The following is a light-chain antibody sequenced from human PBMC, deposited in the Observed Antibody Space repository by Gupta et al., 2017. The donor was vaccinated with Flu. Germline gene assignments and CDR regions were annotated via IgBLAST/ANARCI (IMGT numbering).Light chain of an antibody. Sequence: IVLTQSPGTLSLSPGERATLSCRASQSVSSSYLAWYQQKPGQAPRLLIYGASSRATGIPDRFSGSGSGTDFTLTISRREQEDFAVYYCQQYGSSPLLTFGQGTRLEIK. CDR3: QQYGSSPLLT. CDR1: QSVSSSY. V-gene: IGKV3-20*01. CDR2: GAS. J-gene: IGKJ5*01.